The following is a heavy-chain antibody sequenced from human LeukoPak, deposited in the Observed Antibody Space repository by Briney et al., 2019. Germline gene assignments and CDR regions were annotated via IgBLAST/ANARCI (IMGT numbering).Heavy chain of an antibody. CDR1: GGSLSDSIT. CDR3: AKVLTAAGLDL. Sequence: PSETLSLTCSVSGGSLSDSITWGWVRQPPGKGLEWLANIHDDGRTAPNPSLRSRLTISQDRSKNQFSLKVSSVTAADTAFYYCAKVLTAAGLDLWGQGILVTVSS. J-gene: IGHJ5*02. D-gene: IGHD6-25*01. CDR2: IHDDGRT. V-gene: IGHV4/OR15-8*01.